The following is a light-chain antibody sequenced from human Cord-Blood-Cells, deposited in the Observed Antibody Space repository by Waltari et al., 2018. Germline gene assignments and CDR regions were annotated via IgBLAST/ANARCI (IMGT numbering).Light chain of an antibody. CDR3: AAWDDSLSGRV. CDR1: SSNIGSNY. CDR2: RNN. J-gene: IGLJ3*02. V-gene: IGLV1-47*01. Sequence: QSVLTQPPSASGTPGQRVTISCSGSSSNIGSNYVYGYQQLPGTAPKPLIYRNNQRPSGVPDRFSGSKSGTSASLAISGLRSEDEADYYCAAWDDSLSGRVFGGGTKLTVL.